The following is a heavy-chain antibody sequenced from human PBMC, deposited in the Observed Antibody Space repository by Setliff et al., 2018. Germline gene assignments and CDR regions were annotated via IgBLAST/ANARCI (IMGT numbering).Heavy chain of an antibody. V-gene: IGHV1-2*02. CDR2: ITPNSGGT. D-gene: IGHD3-22*01. Sequence: VKVSCKASGYTFTGYSIHWVRQAPGQGLEWMGWITPNSGGTNYAQKFKGRVTMTRDTSITTVHMELRRLTSDDTAVYYCARVGVPSGYWYYLDYWGQGTQVTV. J-gene: IGHJ4*02. CDR1: GYTFTGYS. CDR3: ARVGVPSGYWYYLDY.